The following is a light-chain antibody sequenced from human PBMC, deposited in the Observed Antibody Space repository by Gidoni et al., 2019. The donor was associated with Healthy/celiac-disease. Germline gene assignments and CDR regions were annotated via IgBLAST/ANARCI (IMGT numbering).Light chain of an antibody. V-gene: IGKV2-28*01. CDR2: LGS. CDR3: MQAQQTPLT. J-gene: IGKJ4*01. CDR1: RSLLHSNGYNY. Sequence: DIVMTQSPLSLPVTPGEPASIPCRSSRSLLHSNGYNYLDWYLQKPGQSPQLLIYLGSNRASGVPDRFSGSGSGTDFTLKISRVEAEDVGVYYCMQAQQTPLTFGGXTKVEIK.